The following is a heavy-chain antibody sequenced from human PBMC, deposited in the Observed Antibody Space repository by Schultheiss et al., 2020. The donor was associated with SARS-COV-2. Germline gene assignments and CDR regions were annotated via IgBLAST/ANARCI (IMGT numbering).Heavy chain of an antibody. CDR2: ISYDGSNK. CDR3: ARDQYSGYSSGQAGGMDV. J-gene: IGHJ6*02. CDR1: GFTFSSYG. V-gene: IGHV3-30*03. Sequence: GGSLRLSCAASGFTFSSYGMHWVRQAPGKGLEWVAVISYDGSNKYYADSVKGRFTISRDNSKNTLYLQMNSLRAEDTAVYYCARDQYSGYSSGQAGGMDVWGQGTTVTVSS. D-gene: IGHD6-19*01.